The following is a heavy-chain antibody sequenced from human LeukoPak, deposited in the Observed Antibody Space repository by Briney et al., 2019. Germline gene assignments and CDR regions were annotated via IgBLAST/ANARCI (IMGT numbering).Heavy chain of an antibody. CDR3: AKIQKLLGYTYGPPDY. V-gene: IGHV3-23*01. Sequence: QTGGSLRLSCAASGFTFTSYAMTWVRQAPGEGLEWVSTITGGGDNTFYADSVMGRFTISRDNSKNTLYLQMNSLRAEDTAVYYCAKIQKLLGYTYGPPDYWGQGTLVTVCS. CDR1: GFTFTSYA. CDR2: ITGGGDNT. J-gene: IGHJ4*02. D-gene: IGHD5-18*01.